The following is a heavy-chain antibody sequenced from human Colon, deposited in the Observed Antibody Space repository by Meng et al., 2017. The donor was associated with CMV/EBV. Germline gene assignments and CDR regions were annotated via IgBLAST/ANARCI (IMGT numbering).Heavy chain of an antibody. D-gene: IGHD6-13*01. CDR2: IYPQDGGT. V-gene: IGHV1-2*02. Sequence: EVQKPGPPWTVSAKSSEYTFTPNHLHWVRQAPGQGLEWMGWIYPQDGGTYFAQKFQDRVTLTRDTSITTAYMELSGLTSDDTAIYYCVRESWYFDFWGEGALVTVPS. CDR3: VRESWYFDF. J-gene: IGHJ4*02. CDR1: EYTFTPNH.